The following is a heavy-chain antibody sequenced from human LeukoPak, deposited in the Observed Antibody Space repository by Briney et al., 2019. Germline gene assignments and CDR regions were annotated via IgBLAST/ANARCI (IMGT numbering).Heavy chain of an antibody. V-gene: IGHV4-34*01. CDR1: GGSFSGYY. D-gene: IGHD5-12*01. J-gene: IGHJ4*02. CDR2: INHSGST. Sequence: PSETLSFTCAVYGGSFSGYYWSWIRQPPGKGLEWIGEINHSGSTNYNPSLKSRVTISVDTSKNQFSLKLSSVTAADTAVYYCARRVATIGYFDYWGQGTLVTVSS. CDR3: ARRVATIGYFDY.